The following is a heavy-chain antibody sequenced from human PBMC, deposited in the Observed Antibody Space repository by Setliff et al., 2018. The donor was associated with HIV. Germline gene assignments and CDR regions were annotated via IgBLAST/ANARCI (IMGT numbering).Heavy chain of an antibody. J-gene: IGHJ4*02. V-gene: IGHV3-53*01. CDR2: IYSGGST. CDR1: GFTVSNSY. Sequence: GESLRLSCAASGFTVSNSYISWVRQAPGKGLEWVSVIYSGGSTYNADSVKGRFTISRDNSKNTLYLQMNSLRVEDTAVYYCARAQAYISTWYFDYWGQGTLVTVSS. CDR3: ARAQAYISTWYFDY. D-gene: IGHD6-13*01.